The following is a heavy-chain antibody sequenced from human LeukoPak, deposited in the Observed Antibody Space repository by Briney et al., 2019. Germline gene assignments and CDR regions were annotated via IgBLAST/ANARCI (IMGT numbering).Heavy chain of an antibody. CDR1: GFTFSSYW. CDR2: ISTDGSTT. Sequence: GGSLRLSCAASGFTFSSYWMHWVRQAPGKGLVWVSRISTDGSTTTYADSVKGRFSISRDSAKNTLYLQMNSLRGEDTAVYSCARGRGDHLSYFDYWGQGTLVTVSS. V-gene: IGHV3-74*01. J-gene: IGHJ4*02. CDR3: ARGRGDHLSYFDY. D-gene: IGHD4-17*01.